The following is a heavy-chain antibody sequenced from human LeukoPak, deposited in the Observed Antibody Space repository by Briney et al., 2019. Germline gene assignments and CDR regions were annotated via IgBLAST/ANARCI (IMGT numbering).Heavy chain of an antibody. CDR3: ARTPTTVVTPEDDY. V-gene: IGHV1-18*01. Sequence: GASVKVSCKASGYTFTSYGISWVRQAPGQGLEWMGWTSAYNGNTNYAQKLQGRVTMTTDTSTSTAYMELRSLRSDDTAVYYCARTPTTVVTPEDDYWGQGTLVTVSS. D-gene: IGHD4-23*01. CDR2: TSAYNGNT. J-gene: IGHJ4*02. CDR1: GYTFTSYG.